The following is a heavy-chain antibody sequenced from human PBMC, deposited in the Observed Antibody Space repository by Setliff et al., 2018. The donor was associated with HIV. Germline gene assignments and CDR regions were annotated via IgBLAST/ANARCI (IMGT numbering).Heavy chain of an antibody. CDR1: TESLTRYD. Sequence: SETLSLTCAVYTESLTRYDWAWIRQSPEKGLEWIGEIDDSGSIIYNPSLQSRVTMSVDKSKNQVSMNLTSVTAADTAIYYCAREGIAFNPGDYWGQGTLVTVSS. V-gene: IGHV4-34*01. CDR2: IDDSGSI. J-gene: IGHJ4*02. CDR3: AREGIAFNPGDY.